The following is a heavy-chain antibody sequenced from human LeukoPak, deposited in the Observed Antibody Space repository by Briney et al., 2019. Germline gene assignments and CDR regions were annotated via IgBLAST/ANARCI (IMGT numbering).Heavy chain of an antibody. CDR2: ISSSGTTI. D-gene: IGHD1-1*01. Sequence: GGALRLSCVASGFTFSSYGMHWVRQAPGKGREWVSYISSSGTTIYYADSVKGRFTISRDNAKNSLYLQMNSLRDEDTAVYYCACARTGGAYFDYWGQGTLVTVSS. J-gene: IGHJ4*02. V-gene: IGHV3-48*02. CDR1: GFTFSSYG. CDR3: ACARTGGAYFDY.